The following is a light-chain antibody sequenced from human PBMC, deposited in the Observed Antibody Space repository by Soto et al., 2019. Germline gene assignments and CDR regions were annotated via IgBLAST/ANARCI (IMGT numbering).Light chain of an antibody. J-gene: IGKJ5*01. V-gene: IGKV3-15*01. Sequence: EIVMTQSPATLSVSPGERATLSCRASQRVSSNLAWYQQKPGQAPRLLIYGASTRATGIPARFSGSGSDTEFTLTISSLQSEDFAVYYCQQYNSWPITFGQGTRLEIK. CDR1: QRVSSN. CDR3: QQYNSWPIT. CDR2: GAS.